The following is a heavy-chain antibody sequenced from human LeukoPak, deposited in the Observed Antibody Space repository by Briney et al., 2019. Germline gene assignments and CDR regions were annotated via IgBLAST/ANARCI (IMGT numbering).Heavy chain of an antibody. CDR1: GGSISSYY. CDR2: IYYSGST. CDR3: ASFIRGVDY. V-gene: IGHV4-59*01. J-gene: IGHJ4*02. Sequence: SETLSLTCTVSGGSISSYYWSWIRQPPGKRLEWIGYIYYSGSTNYNPSLKSRVTISVDTSKNQFSLKLSSVTAADTAVYYCASFIRGVDYWGQGTLVTVSS. D-gene: IGHD3-3*01.